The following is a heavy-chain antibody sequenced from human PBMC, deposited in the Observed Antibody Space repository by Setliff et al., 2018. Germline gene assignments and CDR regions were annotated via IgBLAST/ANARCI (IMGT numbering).Heavy chain of an antibody. J-gene: IGHJ6*03. CDR2: IHTSWST. V-gene: IGHV4-61*09. CDR3: ARVSGFLYVDV. Sequence: SETLSLTCNVSGGSISSRTYYWSWIRQPAGKGLEWIGHIHTSWSTNYNPSLKSRVTMSVDTTKNQFSLKLTSVTAADTAVYYCARVSGFLYVDVWGKGTTVTVSS. D-gene: IGHD3-3*01. CDR1: GGSISSRTYY.